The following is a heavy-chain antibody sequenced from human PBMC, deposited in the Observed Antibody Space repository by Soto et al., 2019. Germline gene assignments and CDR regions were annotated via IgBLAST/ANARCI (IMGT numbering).Heavy chain of an antibody. CDR3: AREGYGYCGKPFEY. CDR2: IIPLFGTA. Sequence: ASVNVSFKAAGGTFSSYSISWVRQAPGQWLELMGGIIPLFGTANHAQKFQGRVTITADESTSTAYMQLSSLRSDDMAVYYCAREGYGYCGKPFEYWGHGTLDNVST. V-gene: IGHV1-69*13. J-gene: IGHJ4*01. CDR1: GGTFSSYS. D-gene: IGHD5-12*01.